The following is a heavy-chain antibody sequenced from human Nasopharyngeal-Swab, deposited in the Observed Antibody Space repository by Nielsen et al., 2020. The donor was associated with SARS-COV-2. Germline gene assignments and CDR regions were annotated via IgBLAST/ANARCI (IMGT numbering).Heavy chain of an antibody. CDR2: ISSSSSYI. D-gene: IGHD1-7*01. J-gene: IGHJ6*02. Sequence: GESLKISCAASGFTFSSYSMNWVRQAPGKGPEWVSSISSSSSYIYYADSVKGRFTISRDNAKNSLYLQMNSLRAEDTAVYYCARDSELELRLRHYYYYGMDVWGQGTTVTVSS. CDR1: GFTFSSYS. CDR3: ARDSELELRLRHYYYYGMDV. V-gene: IGHV3-21*01.